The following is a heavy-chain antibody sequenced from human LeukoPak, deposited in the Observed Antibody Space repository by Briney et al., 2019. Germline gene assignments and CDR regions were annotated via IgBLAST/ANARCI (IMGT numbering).Heavy chain of an antibody. CDR1: GFTFSDYY. CDR3: AKSSSMVRGVISAFDI. V-gene: IGHV3-23*01. Sequence: GGSLRLSCAASGFTFSDYYMSWIRQAPGKGLEWVSAISGSGGSTYYADSVKGRFTISRDNSKNTLYLQMNSLRAEDTAVYYCAKSSSMVRGVISAFDIWGQGTMVTVSS. D-gene: IGHD3-10*01. J-gene: IGHJ3*02. CDR2: ISGSGGST.